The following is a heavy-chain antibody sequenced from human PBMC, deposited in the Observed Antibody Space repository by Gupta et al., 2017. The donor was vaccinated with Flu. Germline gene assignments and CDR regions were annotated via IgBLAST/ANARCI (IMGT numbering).Heavy chain of an antibody. CDR1: GFTLGNYD. J-gene: IGHJ3*02. Sequence: EVQLVESGGGLVQPGGSLRLSCAASGFTLGNYDMHWVRQIAGRRLELVSSISTTGETYYLGSVKGRFTISREIARNSLFLQMNNLGSEDTSVYFCVREGGVWDPFDIWGQGTMVTVSS. CDR2: ISTTGET. V-gene: IGHV3-13*01. D-gene: IGHD1-26*01. CDR3: VREGGVWDPFDI.